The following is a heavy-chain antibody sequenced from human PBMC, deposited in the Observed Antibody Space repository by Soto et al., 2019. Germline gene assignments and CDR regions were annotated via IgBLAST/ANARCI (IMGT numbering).Heavy chain of an antibody. D-gene: IGHD3-22*01. J-gene: IGHJ3*02. Sequence: QVQLVESGGGVVQPGRSLRLSCAASGFTFNNYDMHWVRQSPGKGLEWVAVTSYDGSNKFYAVSVKGRFTISRDNSKNTLYLQMNSLRAEDTAVYYCAKALSVIVADSFDIWGQGTMVTVSS. CDR1: GFTFNNYD. V-gene: IGHV3-30*18. CDR2: TSYDGSNK. CDR3: AKALSVIVADSFDI.